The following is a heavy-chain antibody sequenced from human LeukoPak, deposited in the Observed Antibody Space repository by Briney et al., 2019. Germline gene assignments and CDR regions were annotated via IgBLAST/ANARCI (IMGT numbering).Heavy chain of an antibody. D-gene: IGHD6-19*01. CDR2: ISWNSGSI. CDR3: AKDLGSSGWYDAFDI. Sequence: PGRSLRLSCAASGFTFDDYAMHWVRQAPVKGLEWVSGISWNSGSIGYADSVKGRFTISRDNAKNSLYLQMNSLRAEDMALYYCAKDLGSSGWYDAFDIWGQGTMVTVSS. CDR1: GFTFDDYA. V-gene: IGHV3-9*03. J-gene: IGHJ3*02.